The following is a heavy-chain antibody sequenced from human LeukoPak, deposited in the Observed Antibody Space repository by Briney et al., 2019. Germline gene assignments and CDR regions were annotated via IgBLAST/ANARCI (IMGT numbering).Heavy chain of an antibody. Sequence: ASVKVSCKAPGYTFTGYYMHWVRQAPGQGLEWMGWINPNSGGTNYAQKFQGRVTMTRDTTISTAYMGLSRLRSDDTAVYYCARVVDGYIPYDYWGQGTLVTVSS. J-gene: IGHJ4*02. CDR1: GYTFTGYY. CDR3: ARVVDGYIPYDY. D-gene: IGHD5-24*01. V-gene: IGHV1-2*02. CDR2: INPNSGGT.